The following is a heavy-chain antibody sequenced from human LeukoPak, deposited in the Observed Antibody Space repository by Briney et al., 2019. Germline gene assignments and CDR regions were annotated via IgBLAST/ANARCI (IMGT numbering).Heavy chain of an antibody. CDR2: ISAYNGNT. V-gene: IGHV1-18*01. D-gene: IGHD3-10*01. CDR3: AREKGYYGSGSYKYNWFDP. CDR1: GYTFTSYG. J-gene: IGHJ5*02. Sequence: ASVKVSCKASGYTFTSYGISWVRQAPGQGLEWMGWISAYNGNTNYAQKLQGRVTMTTDTSTSTAYMELRSLRSDDTAVYYCAREKGYYGSGSYKYNWFDPWGQGTLVTVSS.